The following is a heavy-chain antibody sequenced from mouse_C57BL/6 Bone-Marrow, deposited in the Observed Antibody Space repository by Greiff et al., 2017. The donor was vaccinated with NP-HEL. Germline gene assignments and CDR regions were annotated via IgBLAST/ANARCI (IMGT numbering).Heavy chain of an antibody. CDR2: IDPSDSET. CDR1: GYTFTSYW. Sequence: VQLQQPGAELVRPGSSVKLSCKASGYTFTSYWMHWVKQRPIQGLEWIGNIDPSDSETHYNQKFKDKATLTVDKSSSTAYMQLSSLTSEDSAVYYCARSGSYYSNSWYFDVWGTGTTVTVSS. D-gene: IGHD2-5*01. CDR3: ARSGSYYSNSWYFDV. V-gene: IGHV1-52*01. J-gene: IGHJ1*03.